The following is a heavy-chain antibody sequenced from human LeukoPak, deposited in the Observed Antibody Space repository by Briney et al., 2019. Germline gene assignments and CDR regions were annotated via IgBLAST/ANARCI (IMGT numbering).Heavy chain of an antibody. V-gene: IGHV3-23*01. CDR3: AKRGVVIRVILVGFHKEAYYFDS. CDR1: GITLNNYG. CDR2: ISGSGGRT. Sequence: GGSLRLSRAVSGITLNNYGMGWVRQAPGEGLEWVAGISGSGGRTNYADAVKCWFTISRGNAKNTMFLQMNSLRVEDTAVYFCAKRGVVIRVILVGFHKEAYYFDSWGQGALVTVSS. D-gene: IGHD3-22*01. J-gene: IGHJ4*02.